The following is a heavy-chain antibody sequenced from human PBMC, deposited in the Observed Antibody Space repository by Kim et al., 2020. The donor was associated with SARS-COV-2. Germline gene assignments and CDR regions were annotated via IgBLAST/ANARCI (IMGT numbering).Heavy chain of an antibody. Sequence: SETLSLTCAVYGGSFSGYYWSWIHQPPGKGLEWIGEINHSGSTNYNPSLKSRVTISVDTSKNQFSLKLSSVTAADTAVYYCARGGYCSSTSCYPRRQRNPITPTKTGRNWYFDLWGRGTLVTVSS. CDR2: INHSGST. CDR1: GGSFSGYY. J-gene: IGHJ2*01. D-gene: IGHD2-2*01. V-gene: IGHV4-34*01. CDR3: ARGGYCSSTSCYPRRQRNPITPTKTGRNWYFDL.